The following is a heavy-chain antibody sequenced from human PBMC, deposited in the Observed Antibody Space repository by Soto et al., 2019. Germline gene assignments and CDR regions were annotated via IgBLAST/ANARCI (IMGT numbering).Heavy chain of an antibody. CDR1: GYTFTIYG. D-gene: IGHD3-22*01. CDR3: ARGKYRGYYDSSGYYFYYYYGMDV. J-gene: IGHJ6*02. CDR2: ISAYNGNT. V-gene: IGHV1-18*01. Sequence: ASVKVSCKASGYTFTIYGISWVLQAPGQGLEWMGWISAYNGNTNYAQKLQGRVTMTTDTSTSTAYMELRSLRSDDTAVYYCARGKYRGYYDSSGYYFYYYYGMDVWGQGTTVTVSS.